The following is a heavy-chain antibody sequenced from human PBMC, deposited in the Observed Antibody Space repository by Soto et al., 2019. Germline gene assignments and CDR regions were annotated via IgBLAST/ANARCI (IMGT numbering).Heavy chain of an antibody. J-gene: IGHJ6*02. CDR3: ARGGRQLADYGIDV. Sequence: QVQLQESGPGLVKPSETLSLTCTVSGGSISSYYWSWIRQPPGKGLEWIGYIYYSGSTNYNPSLESRDTISVYTSKNQFSLKLSSVTAADTAVYYCARGGRQLADYGIDVWGQGTTVTVSS. V-gene: IGHV4-59*01. CDR2: IYYSGST. CDR1: GGSISSYY. D-gene: IGHD6-13*01.